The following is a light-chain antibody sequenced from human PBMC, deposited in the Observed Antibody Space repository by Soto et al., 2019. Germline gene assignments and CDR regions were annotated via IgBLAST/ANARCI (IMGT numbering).Light chain of an antibody. J-gene: IGKJ1*01. CDR3: QQYDNSVWT. CDR2: GVS. Sequence: EIVLTQSPGTLSLSPGKRTTLSCRASESVSSTSLAWYQQKPGQAPRLLMYGVSSRATGIPDRFSGSGSGTDFTLSINRLEPEDFAVYFCQQYDNSVWTFGQGTKVDIK. CDR1: ESVSSTS. V-gene: IGKV3-20*01.